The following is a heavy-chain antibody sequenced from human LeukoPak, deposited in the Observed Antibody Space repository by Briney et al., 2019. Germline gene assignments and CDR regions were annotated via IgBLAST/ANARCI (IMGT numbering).Heavy chain of an antibody. V-gene: IGHV3-23*01. CDR2: ISGSGGST. CDR1: GFTFSSYA. Sequence: PGGSLRLSCAASGFTFSSYAMSWVRQAPGKGLEWASAISGSGGSTYYADSVKGRFTISRDNSKNTLYLQMSSLRAEDTAVYYCAKGKTPWFDPWGQGTLVTVSS. CDR3: AKGKTPWFDP. J-gene: IGHJ5*02.